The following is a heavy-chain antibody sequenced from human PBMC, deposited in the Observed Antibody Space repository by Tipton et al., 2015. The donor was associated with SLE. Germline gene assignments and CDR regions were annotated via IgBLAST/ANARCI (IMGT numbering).Heavy chain of an antibody. CDR2: IYYSGST. V-gene: IGHV4-59*11. J-gene: IGHJ5*02. CDR3: ASHSSSSEGWFDP. D-gene: IGHD6-6*01. CDR1: GGSISSHY. Sequence: TLSLTCTVSGGSISSHYWSWIRQPPGKGLEWIGYIYYSGSTNYNPSLKSRITISVDTSKNQFSLKLSSVTAADTAVYYCASHSSSSEGWFDPWGQGTLVTVSS.